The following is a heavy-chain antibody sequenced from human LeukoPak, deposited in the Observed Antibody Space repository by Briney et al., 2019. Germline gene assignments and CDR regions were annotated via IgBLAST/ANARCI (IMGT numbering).Heavy chain of an antibody. J-gene: IGHJ4*02. Sequence: WASVKVSCKASGYTFTSYGISWVRQAPGQGLEWMGWISAYNGNTNYAQKLQGRVTMTTDTSTSTAYMELRSLSSDDTAVYCCARVSAVAGRYPIDYWGQGTLVTVSS. CDR3: ARVSAVAGRYPIDY. CDR1: GYTFTSYG. D-gene: IGHD6-19*01. V-gene: IGHV1-18*01. CDR2: ISAYNGNT.